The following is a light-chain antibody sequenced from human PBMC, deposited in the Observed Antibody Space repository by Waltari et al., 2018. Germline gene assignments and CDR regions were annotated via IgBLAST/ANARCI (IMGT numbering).Light chain of an antibody. CDR3: QHYNKLPLT. CDR2: GAY. J-gene: IGKJ4*01. V-gene: IGKV3-15*01. CDR1: QSVGSS. Sequence: EIVMTQSPAILSVSPGEGATLSCRASQSVGSSLAWYQQKPGQAPRLLIFGAYTRATGIPARFSGSGSGTEFTLSITSLQSEDSALYFCQHYNKLPLTFGGGTKVEIK.